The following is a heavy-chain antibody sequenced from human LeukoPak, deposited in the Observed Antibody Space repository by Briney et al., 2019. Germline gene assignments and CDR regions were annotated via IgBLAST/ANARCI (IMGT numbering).Heavy chain of an antibody. V-gene: IGHV1-2*02. CDR3: ARDKGYYYDSSGYPYDAFDI. J-gene: IGHJ3*02. Sequence: ASVKVSCKASGYTFTGYYMHWVRQAPGQGLEWMGWINPNSGGTNYAQKFQGGVTMTRDTSISTAYMELSRLRSDDTAVYYCARDKGYYYDSSGYPYDAFDIWGQGTMVTVSS. D-gene: IGHD3-22*01. CDR2: INPNSGGT. CDR1: GYTFTGYY.